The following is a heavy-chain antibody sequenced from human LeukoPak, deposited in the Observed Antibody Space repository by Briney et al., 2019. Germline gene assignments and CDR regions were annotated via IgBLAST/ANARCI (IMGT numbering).Heavy chain of an antibody. CDR2: IYYSGST. CDR1: GGSISLWQ. Sequence: PSETLSLTCTVSGGSISLWQWNWIRQPAGKGLEWIGYIYYSGSTNYNPSLKSRVTISVDTSENQFSLKLSSVTAADTAVYYCARTMTTVTKRGWYFDLWGRGTLVTVSS. D-gene: IGHD4-17*01. CDR3: ARTMTTVTKRGWYFDL. V-gene: IGHV4-59*01. J-gene: IGHJ2*01.